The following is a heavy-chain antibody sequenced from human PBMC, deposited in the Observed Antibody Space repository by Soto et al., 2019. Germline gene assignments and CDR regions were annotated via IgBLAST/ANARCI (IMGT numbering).Heavy chain of an antibody. CDR2: IYYSGST. CDR1: GGSISSSSYY. CDR3: ASCIAAAGYCDYYGMDV. V-gene: IGHV4-39*01. Sequence: SETLSLTCTVSGGSISSSSYYWGWIRQPPGKGLEWIGSIYYSGSTYYNPSLKSRVTISVDTSKNQFSLKLSSVTATDTAVYYCASCIAAAGYCDYYGMDVWGQGTTVTVSS. D-gene: IGHD6-13*01. J-gene: IGHJ6*02.